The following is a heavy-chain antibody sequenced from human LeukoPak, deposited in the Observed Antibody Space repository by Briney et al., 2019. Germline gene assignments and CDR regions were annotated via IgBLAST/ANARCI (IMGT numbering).Heavy chain of an antibody. CDR1: GGSISSSSYY. CDR3: ARGHISTWYTPDS. Sequence: SETLSLTCTVSGGSISSSSYYWGWIRQPPGKGLEWIGSIYYSGATDYHPSLKSRVTISVDTAKSQFTLNLNSVALADTAVYYCARGHISTWYTPDSWGQGTLVTVSS. D-gene: IGHD6-13*01. CDR2: IYYSGAT. J-gene: IGHJ4*02. V-gene: IGHV4-39*06.